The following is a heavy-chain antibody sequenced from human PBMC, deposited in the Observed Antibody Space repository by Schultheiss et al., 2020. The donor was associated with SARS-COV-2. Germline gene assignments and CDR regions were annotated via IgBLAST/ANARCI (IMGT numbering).Heavy chain of an antibody. Sequence: SGPTLVKPTETLTLTCTVSGFSLSNARMGVSWIRQPPGKALEWLAHIFSNDEKSYSTSLKSRLTISKDTSKNQVVLTMTNMDPVDTATYYCAHSHYSSSWYYFDYWGQGTLVTVSS. CDR1: GFSLSNARMG. CDR2: IFSNDEK. D-gene: IGHD6-13*01. V-gene: IGHV2-26*01. J-gene: IGHJ4*02. CDR3: AHSHYSSSWYYFDY.